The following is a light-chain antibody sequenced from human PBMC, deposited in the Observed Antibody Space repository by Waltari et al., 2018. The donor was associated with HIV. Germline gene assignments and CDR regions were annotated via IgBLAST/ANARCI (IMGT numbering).Light chain of an antibody. J-gene: IGKJ2*01. CDR3: MQGGHWHYT. CDR2: KVS. V-gene: IGKV2-30*02. Sequence: DVVMTKSPLSLPVTLGQPASISCRSSQSLVPSDGNTYLNWFSQEPGQSPRRLIYKVSNRDSGVPDRFSGSGSGTDFTLRISRVEAEDVGFYYCMQGGHWHYTFGQGTKLVIK. CDR1: QSLVPSDGNTY.